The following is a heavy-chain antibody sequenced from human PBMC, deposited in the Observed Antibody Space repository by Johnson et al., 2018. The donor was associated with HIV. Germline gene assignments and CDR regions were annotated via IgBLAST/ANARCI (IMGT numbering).Heavy chain of an antibody. Sequence: VQLVESGGGLVQPGRSLRLSCAASGFSFDDYGMHWVRQVPGKGLEWVSGISWNSGTIGYGDSVRGRFTISRDNAKNSLYLQMNSLRAEDTALDYCAKGRATIFGEVIWYGFDIWGQGTMVTVSS. D-gene: IGHD3-3*01. V-gene: IGHV3-9*01. CDR3: AKGRATIFGEVIWYGFDI. CDR2: ISWNSGTI. CDR1: GFSFDDYG. J-gene: IGHJ3*02.